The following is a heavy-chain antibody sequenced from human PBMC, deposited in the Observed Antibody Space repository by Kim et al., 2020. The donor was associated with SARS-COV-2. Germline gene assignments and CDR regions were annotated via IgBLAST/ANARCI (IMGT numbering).Heavy chain of an antibody. V-gene: IGHV1-69*13. CDR1: GGTLIKYG. Sequence: SVKVSCKAPGGTLIKYGISWVRQAPGQGLEWMGGIIPMYGVTNYAQKLRGRVTITADGFTSVSDMELSSLRSDDTAVYYCARDRDYSSGSEMAFDIWCQ. D-gene: IGHD3-10*01. CDR3: ARDRDYSSGSEMAFDI. CDR2: IIPMYGVT. J-gene: IGHJ3*02.